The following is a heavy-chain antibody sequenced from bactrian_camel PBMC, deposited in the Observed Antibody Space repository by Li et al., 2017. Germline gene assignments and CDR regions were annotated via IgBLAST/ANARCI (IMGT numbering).Heavy chain of an antibody. CDR3: VAGQGVGWCLDVIRVGAEPDFDY. CDR1: GSIYGDAC. J-gene: IGHJ6*01. V-gene: IGHV3S53*01. D-gene: IGHD5*01. CDR2: LSSDGTR. Sequence: VQLVESGGGSVQAGGSLRLSCGASGSIYGDACVGWLRQAPGKERELVATLSSDGTRNFADSVKGRFTISVDNANNTLYLQINSLKPEDSATYYCVAGQGVGWCLDVIRVGAEPDFDYWGHGTQVTVS.